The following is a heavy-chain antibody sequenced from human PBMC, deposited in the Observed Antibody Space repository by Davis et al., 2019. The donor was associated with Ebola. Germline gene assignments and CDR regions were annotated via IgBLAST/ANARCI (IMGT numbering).Heavy chain of an antibody. D-gene: IGHD3-16*01. V-gene: IGHV4-59*12. Sequence: SETLSLTCTVSGGSISSYYWSWIRQPPGKGLEWIGFIYDSGSTKYNPSLKSRVTISLDTSKNRFSLKLTSVTAADTAVYFCASGHWGRAFYLDYWGQGTLVTVSS. CDR1: GGSISSYY. J-gene: IGHJ4*02. CDR2: IYDSGST. CDR3: ASGHWGRAFYLDY.